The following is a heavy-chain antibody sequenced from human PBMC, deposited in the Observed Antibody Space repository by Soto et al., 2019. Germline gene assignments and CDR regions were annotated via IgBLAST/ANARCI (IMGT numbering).Heavy chain of an antibody. D-gene: IGHD2-8*02. CDR1: GFTCSSYD. J-gene: IGHJ3*01. V-gene: IGHV3-23*01. CDR3: AKATATGGGAFDF. CDR2: ILVGGST. Sequence: EVQMLESGGGLVQPGGSLRLSCAASGFTCSSYDMSWVRQAPGKGLEWVSTILVGGSTHYPDSVKGRFTISRDNSKNTVFLQMNSLTAGDTAVYYCAKATATGGGAFDFCGQGTMVTVSS.